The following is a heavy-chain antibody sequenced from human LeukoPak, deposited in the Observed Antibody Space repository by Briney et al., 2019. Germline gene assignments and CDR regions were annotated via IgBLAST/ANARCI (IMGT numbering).Heavy chain of an antibody. V-gene: IGHV1-24*01. CDR3: ATEPPGTGAFDI. CDR1: GYTLTELS. Sequence: ASVKVSCKVSGYTLTELSMHWVRQAPGKGLEWMGGFDPEDGETIYAQKFQSRVTMTEDTSTDTAYMELSSLRSEDTAVYYCATEPPGTGAFDIWGQGTMVTVSS. D-gene: IGHD3-10*01. J-gene: IGHJ3*02. CDR2: FDPEDGET.